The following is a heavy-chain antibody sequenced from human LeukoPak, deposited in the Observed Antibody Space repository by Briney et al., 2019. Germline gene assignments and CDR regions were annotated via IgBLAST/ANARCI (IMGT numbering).Heavy chain of an antibody. D-gene: IGHD6-13*01. CDR1: GGSFSGYY. CDR2: IYYSGST. CDR3: ARVGLYRSSRTTVDY. J-gene: IGHJ4*02. V-gene: IGHV4-59*12. Sequence: SQTLSLTCAVYGGSFSGYYWSWIRQPSGKGLEWIGYIYYSGSTNYNPSLKSRVTISVDTSKIQFSLKLSSVTAADTAVYYCARVGLYRSSRTTVDYWGQGTLVTVSS.